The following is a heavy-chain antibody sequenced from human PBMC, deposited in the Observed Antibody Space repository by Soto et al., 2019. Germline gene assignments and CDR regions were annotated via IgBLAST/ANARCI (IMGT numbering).Heavy chain of an antibody. J-gene: IGHJ6*02. D-gene: IGHD3-3*01. CDR1: GFTFSSYS. CDR2: ISSSSSTI. CDR3: ARDLSAPLWSGSYARYYYYGMAV. V-gene: IGHV3-48*02. Sequence: EVQLVESGGGLVQPGGSLRLSCAASGFTFSSYSMNWVRQAPGKGLEWVSYISSSSSTIYYADSVKGRFTISRDNAKNSLYLQMNSLRDEDTAVYYCARDLSAPLWSGSYARYYYYGMAVWGQGTTVTVSS.